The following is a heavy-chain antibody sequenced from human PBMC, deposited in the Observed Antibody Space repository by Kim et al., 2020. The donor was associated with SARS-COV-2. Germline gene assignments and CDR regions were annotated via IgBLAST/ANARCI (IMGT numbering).Heavy chain of an antibody. CDR2: ISWNSGSI. Sequence: GGSLRLSCAASGFTFGDYAMHWVRQAPGKGLEWVSGISWNSGSIGYADSVKGRFTISRDNAKNSLYLQMNSLRAEDTALYYCAKDIRELYSSGWYYFDYWGQGTLVTVSS. D-gene: IGHD6-19*01. J-gene: IGHJ4*02. CDR1: GFTFGDYA. CDR3: AKDIRELYSSGWYYFDY. V-gene: IGHV3-9*01.